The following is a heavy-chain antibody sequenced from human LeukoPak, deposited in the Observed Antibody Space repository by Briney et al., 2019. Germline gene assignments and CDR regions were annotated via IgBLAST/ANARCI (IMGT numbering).Heavy chain of an antibody. CDR2: IYTSVST. J-gene: IGHJ6*03. Sequence: NPSETLCLTCTVSGVSISSSSYSWSWMRQPAGKGLEWIGRIYTSVSTKDHPPLKSLITISVDTSKDQFSLQLSSVTAADTAVYYCARDQTPLSDGSGSYLYYYYYMDVWGKGTTVTIS. CDR3: ARDQTPLSDGSGSYLYYYYYMDV. CDR1: GVSISSSSYS. V-gene: IGHV4-61*02. D-gene: IGHD3-10*01.